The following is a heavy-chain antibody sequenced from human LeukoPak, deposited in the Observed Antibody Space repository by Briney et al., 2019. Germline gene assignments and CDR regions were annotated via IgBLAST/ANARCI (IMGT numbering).Heavy chain of an antibody. D-gene: IGHD3-22*01. V-gene: IGHV3-30*14. CDR2: ISFDGSNK. CDR1: GFTFSNCA. Sequence: GGSLRLSCAASGFTFSNCAMHWVRQAPGKGLEWVAAISFDGSNKYYADSVKGRFTISRDTSKNTLYLQMNSLRAEDTAVFYCATWKYYYDSSGSYHGGYFDSWGQGALVTVSS. J-gene: IGHJ4*02. CDR3: ATWKYYYDSSGSYHGGYFDS.